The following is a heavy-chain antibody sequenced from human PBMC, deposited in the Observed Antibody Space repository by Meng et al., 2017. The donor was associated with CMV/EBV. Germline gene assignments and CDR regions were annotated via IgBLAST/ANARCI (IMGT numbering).Heavy chain of an antibody. Sequence: GESLKISCAASGFTFDIYGLHWARQAPGKGLEWVAFIRYDGSSTYSSDSVKGRFTISRDNSKSTMYLQMNSLTTEDTAIYYCAKDLWVRQLNASPSFGYWGQGTLVTVSS. CDR3: AKDLWVRQLNASPSFGY. CDR2: IRYDGSST. V-gene: IGHV3-30*02. D-gene: IGHD6-6*01. CDR1: GFTFDIYG. J-gene: IGHJ4*02.